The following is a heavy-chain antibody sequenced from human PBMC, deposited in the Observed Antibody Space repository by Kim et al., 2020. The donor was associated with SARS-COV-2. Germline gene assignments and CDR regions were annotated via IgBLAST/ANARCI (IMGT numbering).Heavy chain of an antibody. V-gene: IGHV4-31*03. CDR1: GGSISSGGYY. J-gene: IGHJ5*02. Sequence: SETLSLTCTVSGGSISSGGYYWSWIRQHPGKGLEWIGYIYYSGSTYYNPSLKSRVTISVDTSKNQFSLKLSSVTAADTAVYYCAATPMDIAAAPNWFDPWGQGTLVTVSS. D-gene: IGHD6-13*01. CDR3: AATPMDIAAAPNWFDP. CDR2: IYYSGST.